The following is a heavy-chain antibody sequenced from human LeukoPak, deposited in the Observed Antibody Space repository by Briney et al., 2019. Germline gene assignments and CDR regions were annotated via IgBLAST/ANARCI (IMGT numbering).Heavy chain of an antibody. J-gene: IGHJ4*02. CDR2: IIPTGANT. V-gene: IGHV1-46*01. CDR3: ARGTSTQRQTPLDY. Sequence: GAGGKVSCKGAGYSFTSYCIHWVRQAPGQGLEWMGIIIPTGANTYSAQTFHGTVSLTSDTSTSTVYVELSTLRSEATALYYSARGTSTQRQTPLDYWGQGTLVTVSS. D-gene: IGHD2-8*01. CDR1: GYSFTSYC.